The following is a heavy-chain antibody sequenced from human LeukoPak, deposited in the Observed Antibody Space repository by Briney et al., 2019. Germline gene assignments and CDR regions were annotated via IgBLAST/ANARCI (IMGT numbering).Heavy chain of an antibody. Sequence: SVKVSCKASGGTFSSYAISWVRQAPGQGLEWMGGIIPIFGTANYAQKFQGRVTMTRDTSISTAYMELSRLRSDDTAVYYCARIGGGSGSYSYWGQGTLVTVSS. CDR1: GGTFSSYA. CDR2: IIPIFGTA. CDR3: ARIGGGSGSYSY. V-gene: IGHV1-69*05. J-gene: IGHJ4*02. D-gene: IGHD3-10*01.